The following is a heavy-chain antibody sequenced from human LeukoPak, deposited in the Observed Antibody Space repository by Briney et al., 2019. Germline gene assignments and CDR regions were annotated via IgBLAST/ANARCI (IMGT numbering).Heavy chain of an antibody. Sequence: GGSLRLSCAASGFNFNDATMTWVRQAPGKGLEWVSLIASSGRNTYYTDSVRGRFTISRDNSKNTLYLQMNSLRAEDTAVYYCAKDGTIAVAGTYYFDYWGQGTLVTVSS. CDR3: AKDGTIAVAGTYYFDY. CDR1: GFNFNDAT. V-gene: IGHV3-23*01. CDR2: IASSGRNT. J-gene: IGHJ4*02. D-gene: IGHD6-19*01.